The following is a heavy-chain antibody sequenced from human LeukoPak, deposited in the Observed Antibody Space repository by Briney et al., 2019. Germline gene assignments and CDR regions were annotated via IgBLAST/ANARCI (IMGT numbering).Heavy chain of an antibody. CDR2: INAGNGNT. J-gene: IGHJ4*02. CDR3: ARFSVIAAAGHIDY. V-gene: IGHV1-3*01. CDR1: GYTFTSYA. D-gene: IGHD6-13*01. Sequence: ASVKVSCKASGYTFTSYAMHWVRQAPGQRLEWMGWINAGNGNTKYSQKFQGRVTITRDTSASTAYMELSSLRSEDTAVYYCARFSVIAAAGHIDYWGQGTLVTVSS.